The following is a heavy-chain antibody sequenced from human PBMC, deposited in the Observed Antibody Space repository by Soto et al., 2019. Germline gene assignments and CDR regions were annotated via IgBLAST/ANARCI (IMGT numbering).Heavy chain of an antibody. V-gene: IGHV4-59*01. CDR2: IYYSGST. CDR3: ARDYGNRGGYFDY. D-gene: IGHD1-1*01. Sequence: QVQLQESGPGLVKPSETLSLTCTVSGGSISSYYWSWIRQPPGKGLEWIGYIYYSGSTNYNPSLKSRVTISVDTSKNQFSLKLSSVTAADTAVYYCARDYGNRGGYFDYWGQGTLVTVSS. J-gene: IGHJ4*02. CDR1: GGSISSYY.